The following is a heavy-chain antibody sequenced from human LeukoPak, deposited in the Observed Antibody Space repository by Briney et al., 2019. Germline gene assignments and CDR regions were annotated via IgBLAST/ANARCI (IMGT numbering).Heavy chain of an antibody. CDR3: AKDRSTAMVTQGGYLDC. Sequence: GGSLRLSCAASGFTSSSYAMSWVRQAPGKGLEWVSGIGGTSGSTYYADSVKGRFTISRDNAKNTLYLQMSSLRAEDTAVYYCAKDRSTAMVTQGGYLDCWGQGTLVTVSS. V-gene: IGHV3-23*01. CDR2: IGGTSGST. D-gene: IGHD4/OR15-4a*01. CDR1: GFTSSSYA. J-gene: IGHJ4*02.